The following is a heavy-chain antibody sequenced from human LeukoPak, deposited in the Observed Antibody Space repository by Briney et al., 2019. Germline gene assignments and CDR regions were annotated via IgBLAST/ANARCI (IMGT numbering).Heavy chain of an antibody. CDR1: GGTFSSYA. D-gene: IGHD5-24*01. J-gene: IGHJ4*02. CDR3: AKDPSEMATLHLDHYFDY. CDR2: IIPKFDTA. Sequence: SSVKVSCKASGGTFSSYAISWVRQAPGQGLEWLGVIIPKFDTANYAQKFQGRVTITTDDSTSTAYMELSSLRSEDTAVYYCAKDPSEMATLHLDHYFDYWGQGTLVTVSS. V-gene: IGHV1-69*05.